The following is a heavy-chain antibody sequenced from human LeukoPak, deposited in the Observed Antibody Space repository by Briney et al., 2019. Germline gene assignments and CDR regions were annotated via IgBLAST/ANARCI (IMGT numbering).Heavy chain of an antibody. D-gene: IGHD3-10*01. CDR1: GFTFSSYW. CDR3: ARSPWVVRGVIDY. Sequence: GGSLRLSCAASGFTFSSYWMSWVRQAPGKGLEWVANIKQDGSEKYYVDSVKGRFTISRDNAKNSLYLQMNSLRAEDTAVYYCARSPWVVRGVIDYWGQGTLVTVSS. CDR2: IKQDGSEK. J-gene: IGHJ4*02. V-gene: IGHV3-7*01.